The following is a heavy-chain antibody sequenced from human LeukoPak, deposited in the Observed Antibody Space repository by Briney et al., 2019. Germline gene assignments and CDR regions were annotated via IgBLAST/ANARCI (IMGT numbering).Heavy chain of an antibody. Sequence: ASVKVSCKASGYTFTSYYMHWVRQAPGQGLEWMGIINPSGGSTNYAQKFQGRVTITADESTSTAYMELSSLRSEDTAVYYCASCSSTSCSPFDYWGQGTLVTVSS. D-gene: IGHD2-2*01. CDR3: ASCSSTSCSPFDY. V-gene: IGHV1-46*01. CDR1: GYTFTSYY. CDR2: INPSGGST. J-gene: IGHJ4*02.